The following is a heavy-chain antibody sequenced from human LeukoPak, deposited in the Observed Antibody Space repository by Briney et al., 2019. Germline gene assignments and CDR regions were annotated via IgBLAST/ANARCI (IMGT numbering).Heavy chain of an antibody. V-gene: IGHV4-34*01. J-gene: IGHJ4*02. CDR2: ISHSGST. CDR3: ARGHTAMVSFDY. CDR1: GGSFSGYY. Sequence: PSETLSLTCAVYGGSFSGYYWSWIRQPPGKGLEWVGEISHSGSTNYNPSLKSRVTISVDTSKNQFSLKLSSVTAADTAVYYCARGHTAMVSFDYWGQGTLVTVSS. D-gene: IGHD5-18*01.